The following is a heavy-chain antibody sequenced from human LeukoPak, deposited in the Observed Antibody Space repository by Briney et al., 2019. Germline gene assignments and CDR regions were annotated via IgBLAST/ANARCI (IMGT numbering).Heavy chain of an antibody. CDR2: INDSGST. CDR3: ARVQDYDSSGYYLGY. V-gene: IGHV4-34*01. Sequence: SETLSLTCAVYGGSFSDYYWTWIRQPPRKGLEWIGEINDSGSTNYNPSLKGPVTISVDTSKNQFSLKVNSVTAADTAVYYCARVQDYDSSGYYLGYWGRGTLVTVSS. CDR1: GGSFSDYY. D-gene: IGHD3-22*01. J-gene: IGHJ4*02.